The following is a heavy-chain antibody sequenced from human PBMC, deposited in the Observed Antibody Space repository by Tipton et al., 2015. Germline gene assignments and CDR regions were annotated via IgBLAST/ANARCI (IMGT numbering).Heavy chain of an antibody. V-gene: IGHV3-11*01. Sequence: SLRLSCAASGFTFSDYYMSWIRQAPGKGLEWVSYISSSGSTIYYADSMKGRFTISRDNAKSSLYLQMNSLRADDTAVYYCARDLGQYCSPTRCYKGAFDIWGQGTMVTVSS. CDR3: ARDLGQYCSPTRCYKGAFDI. D-gene: IGHD2-2*02. CDR1: GFTFSDYY. CDR2: ISSSGSTI. J-gene: IGHJ3*02.